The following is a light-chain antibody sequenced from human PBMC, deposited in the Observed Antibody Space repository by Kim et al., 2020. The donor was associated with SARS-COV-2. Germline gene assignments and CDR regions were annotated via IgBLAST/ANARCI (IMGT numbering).Light chain of an antibody. CDR2: VKSDGSH. Sequence: QPVLTQSPSASASLGASVKLTCTLSSGHSNYAIAWHQKQPEKGPRCLMKVKSDGSHIKGDGIPDRFSGSSSGTERYLIISGLQPEDEADYYCQTWGTDIRGFGGGTKVTVL. CDR3: QTWGTDIRG. V-gene: IGLV4-69*01. J-gene: IGLJ6*01. CDR1: SGHSNYA.